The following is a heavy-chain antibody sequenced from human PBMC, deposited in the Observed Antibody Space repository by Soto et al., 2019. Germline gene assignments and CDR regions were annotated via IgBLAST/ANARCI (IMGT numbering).Heavy chain of an antibody. CDR1: GVTFTSHA. J-gene: IGHJ4*02. V-gene: IGHV3-23*01. Sequence: LRLSCAASGVTFTSHAMTWVRQVPGEGLQWVSSISKSGDSTYYADSVKGRFTTSRDNSKNTLYLQMNSLRAEDTAIYYCAKGSFGFDYWGQGTLVTVSS. D-gene: IGHD3-10*01. CDR3: AKGSFGFDY. CDR2: ISKSGDST.